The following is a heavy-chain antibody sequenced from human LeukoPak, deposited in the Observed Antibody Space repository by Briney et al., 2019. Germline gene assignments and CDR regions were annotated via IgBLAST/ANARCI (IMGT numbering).Heavy chain of an antibody. D-gene: IGHD1-26*01. CDR3: ARDREVGALVFYYYYGMDV. Sequence: ASVKVSCKASGYTFTSYGISWVRQAPGQGLEWMGWISAYNGNTNYAQKLQGRVTMTTDTSTSTAYMELRSLRSDDTAAYYCARDREVGALVFYYYYGMDVWGQGTTVTVSS. CDR2: ISAYNGNT. CDR1: GYTFTSYG. J-gene: IGHJ6*02. V-gene: IGHV1-18*01.